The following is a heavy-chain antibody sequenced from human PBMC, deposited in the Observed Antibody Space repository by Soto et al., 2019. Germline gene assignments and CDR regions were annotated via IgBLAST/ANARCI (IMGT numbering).Heavy chain of an antibody. J-gene: IGHJ6*02. D-gene: IGHD3-10*01. CDR1: GDTFKNCV. CDR2: IIPLFGTT. V-gene: IGHV1-69*01. Sequence: QVQVVQSGVEVRRPGSSVKVSCKASGDTFKNCVISWVRQAAGQGLEWMGGIIPLFGTTDFAKRFQGRLTITTDESTTTGYMELSRPRSEDTTAYYFAAELGFGKLSVVRGQGTTVIVSS. CDR3: AAELGFGKLSVV.